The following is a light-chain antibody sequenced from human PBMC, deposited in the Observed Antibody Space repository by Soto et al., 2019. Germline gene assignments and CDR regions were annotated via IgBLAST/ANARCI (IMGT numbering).Light chain of an antibody. CDR3: QQYHSWPYT. J-gene: IGKJ2*01. Sequence: EIVMTQSPATLSVSPGETATLSCRASQSVSGNLAWYRQRLGQAPRLLIYGASARASGIPARFSGSGSGTEFTLTISSLQSDDFGINFCQQYHSWPYTFGQGTKLEIK. CDR1: QSVSGN. V-gene: IGKV3-15*01. CDR2: GAS.